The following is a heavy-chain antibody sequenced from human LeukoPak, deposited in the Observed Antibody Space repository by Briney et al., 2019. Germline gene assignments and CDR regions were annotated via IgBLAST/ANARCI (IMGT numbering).Heavy chain of an antibody. CDR1: GFTFSSYS. J-gene: IGHJ5*02. CDR2: ISGSSSYI. D-gene: IGHD6-13*01. V-gene: IGHV3-21*04. CDR3: AREFESSSWYRVGWFDP. Sequence: GGSLRLSCAASGFTFSSYSMNWVRQAPGKGLEWVSSISGSSSYIYYADSMKGRFTISRDNAKNSLYLQMNSLRAEDTAVYYCAREFESSSWYRVGWFDPWGQGTLVTVSS.